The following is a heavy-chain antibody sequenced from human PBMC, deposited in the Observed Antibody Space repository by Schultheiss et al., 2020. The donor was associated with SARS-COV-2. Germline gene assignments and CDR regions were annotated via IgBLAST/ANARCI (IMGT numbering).Heavy chain of an antibody. CDR2: IRDKANRYTT. J-gene: IGHJ4*02. CDR3: ARTSYCSGGRCQPFDY. V-gene: IGHV3-72*01. Sequence: GESLKISCAPSGFRFSDHYMEWVRQAPGKRLEWVARIRDKANRYTTEYAASVKGRFIISRGDSDNSVSLKMNSLKIEDTAVYYCARTSYCSGGRCQPFDYWGQGTLVTVSS. CDR1: GFRFSDHY. D-gene: IGHD2-15*01.